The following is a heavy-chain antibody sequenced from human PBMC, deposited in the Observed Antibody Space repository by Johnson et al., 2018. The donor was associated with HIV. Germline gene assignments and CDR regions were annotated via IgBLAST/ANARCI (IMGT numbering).Heavy chain of an antibody. V-gene: IGHV3-7*01. CDR2: MNRGGSEI. CDR1: GFTFSDYY. D-gene: IGHD6-13*01. Sequence: VQLVESGGGLVKPGGSLRLSCAASGFTFSDYYMAWVRQAPGKGLEWVATMNRGGSEIFYVASVKGRFTISGDIAKNSLYLQMNSLRADDTAIYYCAKDFGSSSWHAFDVWGQGTMVT. J-gene: IGHJ3*01. CDR3: AKDFGSSSWHAFDV.